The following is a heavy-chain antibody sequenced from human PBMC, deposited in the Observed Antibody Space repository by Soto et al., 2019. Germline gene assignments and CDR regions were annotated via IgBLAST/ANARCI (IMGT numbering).Heavy chain of an antibody. J-gene: IGHJ5*02. Sequence: SGPTLVNPPQALTLTCTLSGVSLSTGGMRVSWIRQPPGKALEWLARIDWDDDKFYSTSLKTRLTISKATSKNKVVLTMNNMDPLDTATYYCARMIESSGYKGFDPWGQGTLVTVSS. CDR3: ARMIESSGYKGFDP. D-gene: IGHD6-19*01. CDR2: IDWDDDK. CDR1: GVSLSTGGMR. V-gene: IGHV2-70*04.